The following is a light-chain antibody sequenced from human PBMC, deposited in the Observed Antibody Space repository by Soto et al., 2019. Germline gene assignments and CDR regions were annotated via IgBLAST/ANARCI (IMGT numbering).Light chain of an antibody. J-gene: IGKJ4*01. Sequence: EIVLTQSPGTLSLSPGERPTPSCRAGKGFRTSYLAWNQQKPGQAPRLLIYGASSRATGIPDRFSGSGSGTDFTLTISRLEPEDFAVYYCQQYGSSPFTFGGGTKVEIK. V-gene: IGKV3-20*01. CDR2: GAS. CDR3: QQYGSSPFT. CDR1: KGFRTSY.